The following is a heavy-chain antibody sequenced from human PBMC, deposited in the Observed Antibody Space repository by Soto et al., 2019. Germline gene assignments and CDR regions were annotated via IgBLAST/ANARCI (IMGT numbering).Heavy chain of an antibody. V-gene: IGHV1-8*01. CDR1: GYTFTSYD. CDR2: MNPNSGNT. J-gene: IGHJ6*03. CDR3: ARRWSGYYVGYMDV. Sequence: ASVTVSCKASGYTFTSYDINWVRQAPGQGLEWMGWMNPNSGNTGYAQKFQGRVTMTRNTSINTAYMELSSLRSEDTAVYYCARRWSGYYVGYMDVWGKGTPVTVSS. D-gene: IGHD3-3*01.